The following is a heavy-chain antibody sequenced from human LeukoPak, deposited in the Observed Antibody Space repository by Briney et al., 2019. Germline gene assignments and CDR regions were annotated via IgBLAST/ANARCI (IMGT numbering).Heavy chain of an antibody. CDR3: ARDGDTVLTRGYYYYMDV. J-gene: IGHJ6*03. V-gene: IGHV3-21*01. CDR1: GFTFSSYG. D-gene: IGHD4-23*01. Sequence: GGSLRLSCAASGFTFSSYGMNWVRQAPGKGLEWVSSITSSSSYIYYADSVKGRFTISRDNAKNSLYLQMSSLRAEDTAVYYCARDGDTVLTRGYYYYMDVWGKGTTVTVSS. CDR2: ITSSSSYI.